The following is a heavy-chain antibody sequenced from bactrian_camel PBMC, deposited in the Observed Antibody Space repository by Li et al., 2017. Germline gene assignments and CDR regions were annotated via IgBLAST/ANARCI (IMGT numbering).Heavy chain of an antibody. CDR2: VHTGGSST. CDR3: AADEQLSWVGYRGCEFGY. CDR1: GYSVGVHG. J-gene: IGHJ6*01. D-gene: IGHD5*01. Sequence: HVQLVESGGGSVQAGGSLRLSCITSGYSVGVHGMGWFRQAPGKDPEGVAAVHTGGSSTYYGDAVKGRFTISQEKSNNTVYLTMNNAQPEDTAMYYCAADEQLSWVGYRGCEFGYWGQGTQVTVS. V-gene: IGHV3S1*01.